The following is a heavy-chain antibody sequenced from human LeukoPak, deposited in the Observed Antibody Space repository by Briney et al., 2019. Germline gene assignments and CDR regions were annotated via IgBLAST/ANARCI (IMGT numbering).Heavy chain of an antibody. CDR1: GYTFTSYG. CDR2: ISAYNGNT. V-gene: IGHV1-18*01. D-gene: IGHD1-26*01. J-gene: IGHJ4*02. Sequence: ASETLSCKASGYTFTSYGISWVRQAPRHGLEWMGWISAYNGNTIYAQKLQGSVTMITDTSTSTAYLYTLSLRSDDTAVYYCARAPQAWGGIVGVRFFDYWGQGTLVTVSS. CDR3: ARAPQAWGGIVGVRFFDY.